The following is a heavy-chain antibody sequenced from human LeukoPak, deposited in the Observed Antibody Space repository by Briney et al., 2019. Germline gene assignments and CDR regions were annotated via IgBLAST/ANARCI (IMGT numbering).Heavy chain of an antibody. V-gene: IGHV3-23*01. Sequence: GGSLRLSCAASGFTFSNYAMSWVRQAPGKGLEWVSAFSGSGGSTYYADSVKGRFTISRDNSKNTLYLQMNSLRAEDTAVYYCAKDFGYCSSTTCYNPFDYWGQGTLVTVSS. J-gene: IGHJ4*02. D-gene: IGHD2-2*02. CDR1: GFTFSNYA. CDR3: AKDFGYCSSTTCYNPFDY. CDR2: FSGSGGST.